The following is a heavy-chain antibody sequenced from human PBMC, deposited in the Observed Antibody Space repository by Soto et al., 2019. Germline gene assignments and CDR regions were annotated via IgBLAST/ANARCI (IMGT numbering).Heavy chain of an antibody. J-gene: IGHJ3*02. CDR1: GGSISSYY. Sequence: SETLSLTCTVSGGSISSYYWSWIRQPPGKGLEWIGYIYYSGSTNYNPSLKSRVTISVDTSKNQFSLKLSSVTAADTAVYYCARELRMYYDSSGYYYVKGVAGNAFDIWGQGTMVTVSS. CDR2: IYYSGST. D-gene: IGHD3-22*01. CDR3: ARELRMYYDSSGYYYVKGVAGNAFDI. V-gene: IGHV4-59*01.